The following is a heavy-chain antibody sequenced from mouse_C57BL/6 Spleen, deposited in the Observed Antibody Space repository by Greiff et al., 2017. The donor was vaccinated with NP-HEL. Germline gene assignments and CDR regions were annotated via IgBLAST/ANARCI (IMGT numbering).Heavy chain of an antibody. CDR1: GYTFTSYD. CDR3: ARFRGNYGIYFDY. CDR2: IYPRDGST. J-gene: IGHJ2*01. D-gene: IGHD2-1*01. Sequence: QVQLKESGPELVKPGASVKLSCKASGYTFTSYDINWVKQRPGQGLEWIGWIYPRDGSTKYNEKFKGKATLTVDTSSSTAYMELHSLTSEDSAVYFCARFRGNYGIYFDYWGQGTTLTVSS. V-gene: IGHV1-85*01.